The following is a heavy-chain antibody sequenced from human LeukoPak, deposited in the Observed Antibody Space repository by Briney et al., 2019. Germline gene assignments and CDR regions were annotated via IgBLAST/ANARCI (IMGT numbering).Heavy chain of an antibody. V-gene: IGHV1-18*01. CDR3: ATDHSMADTAWWFDP. D-gene: IGHD5-24*01. J-gene: IGHJ5*02. CDR2: ISAYNGNT. Sequence: GASVKVSCKASGYTFTSYGISWVRQAPGQGLEWMGWISAYNGNTNYAQKLQGRVTMTTDTSTSTAYMELRSLRSDDTAVYYCATDHSMADTAWWFDPWGQGTLVTVSS. CDR1: GYTFTSYG.